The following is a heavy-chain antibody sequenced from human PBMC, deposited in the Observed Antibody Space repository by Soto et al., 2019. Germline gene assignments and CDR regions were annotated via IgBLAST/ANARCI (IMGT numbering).Heavy chain of an antibody. CDR1: GFTFSSYW. V-gene: IGHV3-7*01. J-gene: IGHJ6*03. D-gene: IGHD2-2*01. Sequence: GGSLRLSCAASGFTFSSYWMSWVRQAPGKGLEWVANIKQDGSEKYYLDSMKGRFTISRDNAKNSLYLQVNSLRAEDTAVYYCARQYQLIFRYYYYYYMDVWGIGTTVTVSS. CDR2: IKQDGSEK. CDR3: ARQYQLIFRYYYYYYMDV.